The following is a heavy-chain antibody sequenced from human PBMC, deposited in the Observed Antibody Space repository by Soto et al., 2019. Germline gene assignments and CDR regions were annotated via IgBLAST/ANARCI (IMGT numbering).Heavy chain of an antibody. CDR3: ARDNGGGYYYYGMDV. CDR2: IDPSVSYT. CDR1: GYSFTSYW. D-gene: IGHD2-8*01. V-gene: IGHV5-10-1*01. Sequence: GESLKISCKGSGYSFTSYWISWVRQMPGKGLEWMGRIDPSVSYTNYSPSFQGHVTISADKSISTAYLQWSSLKASDTAMYYCARDNGGGYYYYGMDVWGQGTTVTLSS. J-gene: IGHJ6*02.